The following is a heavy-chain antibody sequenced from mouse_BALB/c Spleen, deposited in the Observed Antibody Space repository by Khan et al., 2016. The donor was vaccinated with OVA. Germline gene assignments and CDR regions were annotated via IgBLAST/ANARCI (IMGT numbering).Heavy chain of an antibody. CDR2: INPSNGYT. V-gene: IGHV1-4*01. Sequence: QIQLVQSGAELARPGASVKMSCKASGYTFTSYTIHWIKKRPGQGLEWIGYINPSNGYTNYNQKFKDKATLTTEKSSNTAYLQLSSLTSDDSAVYNCVRDGAYHRNDGWFAYWGQGTLVTVSA. CDR3: VRDGAYHRNDGWFAY. D-gene: IGHD2-14*01. CDR1: GYTFTSYT. J-gene: IGHJ3*01.